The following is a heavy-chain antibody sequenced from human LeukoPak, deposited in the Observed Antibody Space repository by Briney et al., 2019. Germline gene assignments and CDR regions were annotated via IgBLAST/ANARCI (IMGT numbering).Heavy chain of an antibody. Sequence: SGGSLRLSCAASGFTFSSYGMHWVRQAPGKGLEWVAVIWYDGSNKYYADSVKGRFTISRDDSKSTLYLQMNSLTAEDTAVYYCTTKVMRGNLGDDYDDWGQGTLVTDSS. V-gene: IGHV3-30*02. CDR3: TTKVMRGNLGDDYDD. CDR2: IWYDGSNK. D-gene: IGHD5-12*01. CDR1: GFTFSSYG. J-gene: IGHJ4*02.